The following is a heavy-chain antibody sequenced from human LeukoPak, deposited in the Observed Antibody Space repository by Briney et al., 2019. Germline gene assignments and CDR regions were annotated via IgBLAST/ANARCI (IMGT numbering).Heavy chain of an antibody. D-gene: IGHD4-23*01. CDR2: ISSSSSTI. Sequence: GGSLRLSCAASGFTFSSYSMNWVRQAPGEGLEWVSCISSSSSTIYYADSVKGRFTISRDNAKNSLYLQMNSLRAEDTAVYYCARDGDGGYYYYYGMDVWGQGTTVTVSS. CDR3: ARDGDGGYYYYYGMDV. V-gene: IGHV3-48*01. CDR1: GFTFSSYS. J-gene: IGHJ6*02.